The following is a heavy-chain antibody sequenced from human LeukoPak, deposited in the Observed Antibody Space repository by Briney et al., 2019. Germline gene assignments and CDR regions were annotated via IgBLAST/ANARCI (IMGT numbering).Heavy chain of an antibody. V-gene: IGHV3-30*04. J-gene: IGHJ4*02. CDR1: GFTFSNYA. Sequence: QPGGSVRLSCSASGFTFSNYAMHWVRQAPGKGLEWVAVISYDGSNKYYAESVKGRFTSSRGNSKNTMDLQMNSLRPEDTAVYYCAKDRSGGSDYGDYWGQGTLVTVSS. D-gene: IGHD4-17*01. CDR3: AKDRSGGSDYGDY. CDR2: ISYDGSNK.